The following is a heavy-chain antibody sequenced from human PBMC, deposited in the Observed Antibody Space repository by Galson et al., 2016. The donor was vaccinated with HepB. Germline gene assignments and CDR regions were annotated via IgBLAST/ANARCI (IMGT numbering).Heavy chain of an antibody. D-gene: IGHD3-10*01. J-gene: IGHJ6*02. CDR1: GGSFSGYY. CDR2: INHSGST. V-gene: IGHV4-34*01. Sequence: SETLSLTCAVYGGSFSGYYWSWIRQSPGKGLEWIGEINHSGSTDNNPSLWSRVTMSVDTSKNQFSLKLTSVTAADTALYYCARRHVDRAVIGRKPKYYGLDVWGQGTTVTVSS. CDR3: ARRHVDRAVIGRKPKYYGLDV.